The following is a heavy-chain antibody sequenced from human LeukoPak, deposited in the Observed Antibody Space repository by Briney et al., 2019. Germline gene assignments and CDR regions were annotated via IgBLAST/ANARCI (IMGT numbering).Heavy chain of an antibody. CDR2: IGGSGGDT. J-gene: IGHJ4*02. CDR1: GFTFRSYA. D-gene: IGHD1-26*01. Sequence: GGSLRLSCAASGFTFRSYAMSWVRQAPGKGLEWVSTIGGSGGDTYYADSVKGRFTISRDNFKNTLYLQMNSLRAEDTAVYYCAKDIVGARGGFDYWGQGTLVTVSS. CDR3: AKDIVGARGGFDY. V-gene: IGHV3-23*01.